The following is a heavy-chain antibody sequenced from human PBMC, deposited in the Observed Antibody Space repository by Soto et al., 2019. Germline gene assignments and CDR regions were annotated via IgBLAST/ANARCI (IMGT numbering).Heavy chain of an antibody. CDR3: ARGVDTAMTTGGY. Sequence: VGSLRLSCAASGFTFSSYGMHWVRQAPGKGLEWVAVIWYDGSNKYYADSVKGRFTISRDNSKNTLYLQMNSLRAEDTAVYYCARGVDTAMTTGGYWGQGTPVTVSS. J-gene: IGHJ4*02. D-gene: IGHD5-18*01. CDR2: IWYDGSNK. CDR1: GFTFSSYG. V-gene: IGHV3-33*01.